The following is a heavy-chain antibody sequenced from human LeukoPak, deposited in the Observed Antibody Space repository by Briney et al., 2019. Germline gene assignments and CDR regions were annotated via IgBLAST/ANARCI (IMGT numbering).Heavy chain of an antibody. J-gene: IGHJ6*02. CDR2: SSSGADT. D-gene: IGHD2-21*02. Sequence: GGSLRLSCAASGFTFSTYAMTWVRQVPGKGPEWVSASSSGADTHYADSVKGRFTISRDNSKNTLYLQMNSLRAEDTAVYYCAKELAYCGGDCYSAYYYYYYGMDVWGQGTTVTVSS. V-gene: IGHV3-23*01. CDR1: GFTFSTYA. CDR3: AKELAYCGGDCYSAYYYYYYGMDV.